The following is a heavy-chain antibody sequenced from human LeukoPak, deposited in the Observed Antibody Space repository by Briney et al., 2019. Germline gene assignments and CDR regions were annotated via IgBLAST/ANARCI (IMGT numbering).Heavy chain of an antibody. J-gene: IGHJ6*03. CDR3: AREAATLTPYYYYYYMDV. CDR2: INPSGGST. D-gene: IGHD2-15*01. Sequence: GTSVKVSCKASGGTFSSYAISWVRQAPGQGLEWMGIINPSGGSTSYAQKFQGRVTMTRDTSTSTVYMELSSLRSEDTAVYYCAREAATLTPYYYYYYMDVWGKGTTVTVSS. V-gene: IGHV1-46*01. CDR1: GGTFSSYA.